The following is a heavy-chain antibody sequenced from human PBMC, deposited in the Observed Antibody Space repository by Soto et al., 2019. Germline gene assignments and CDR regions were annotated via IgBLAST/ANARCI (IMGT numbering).Heavy chain of an antibody. V-gene: IGHV3-23*01. Sequence: EVQVSESGGGLVQPGGSLRLSCATSGFTFSNYPMNWVRQAPGKGLAWVSGISAGGDRTYYADSVKGRFTIFRDTSQNSVSRLTNSLRVEDTAVYYCARRVWGQGTRVTVSS. CDR3: ARRV. CDR2: ISAGGDRT. CDR1: GFTFSNYP. J-gene: IGHJ4*02.